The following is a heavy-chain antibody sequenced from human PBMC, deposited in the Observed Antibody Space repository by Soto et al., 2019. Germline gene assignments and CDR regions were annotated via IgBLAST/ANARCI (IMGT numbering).Heavy chain of an antibody. D-gene: IGHD1-1*01. J-gene: IGHJ4*02. Sequence: QVHLVQSGAEVRKPGASVKVSCKGSGYTFTSYGITWVRQAPGQGLVWMGWISAHNGNTNYAQKLQGRVTVTRDTSTSTAYMELRSLRSDDTAVYYCARGRYGDYWGQGALVTVSS. CDR3: ARGRYGDY. V-gene: IGHV1-18*01. CDR2: ISAHNGNT. CDR1: GYTFTSYG.